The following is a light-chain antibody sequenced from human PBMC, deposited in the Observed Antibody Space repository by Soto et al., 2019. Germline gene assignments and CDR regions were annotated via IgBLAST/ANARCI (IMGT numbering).Light chain of an antibody. V-gene: IGKV2-28*01. CDR2: LGS. Sequence: DIVMTQSPLSLPVTPGEPASISCRSSQSLLFGGYNYLDWYLQKPGQSPQLLVYLGSNRAPGVPDRFSGSGSATNFTLMISTVEAEDVGVYYCLQALQFPFTFGPGTKVDIK. CDR3: LQALQFPFT. CDR1: QSLLFGGYNY. J-gene: IGKJ3*01.